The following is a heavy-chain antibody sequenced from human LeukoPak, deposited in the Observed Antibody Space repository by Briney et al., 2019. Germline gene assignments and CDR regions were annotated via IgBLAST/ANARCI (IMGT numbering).Heavy chain of an antibody. D-gene: IGHD6-19*01. CDR3: AKDLDPGIAVAGLYFDY. J-gene: IGHJ4*02. Sequence: GGSLRLSCAASGFTFSSYAVSWVRQAPGKGLEWVSAISGSGGSTYYADSVKGRFTISRDNSKNTLYLQMNSLRAEDTALYYCAKDLDPGIAVAGLYFDYWGQGTLVTVSS. V-gene: IGHV3-23*01. CDR2: ISGSGGST. CDR1: GFTFSSYA.